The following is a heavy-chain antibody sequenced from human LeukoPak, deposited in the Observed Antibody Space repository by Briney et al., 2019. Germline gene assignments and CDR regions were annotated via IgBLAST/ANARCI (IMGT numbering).Heavy chain of an antibody. V-gene: IGHV4-59*01. CDR3: ARFFYSYFDF. CDR2: IYYSGST. Sequence: SETLSLTCTVSGGSISSYYWSWIRQPPGKGLEWIGYIYYSGSTNYNPSLKSRVTISVDTSKNQFSLHLSSVTAADTAVYYCARFFYSYFDFWGQGKLVTVSS. CDR1: GGSISSYY. J-gene: IGHJ4*02. D-gene: IGHD2-15*01.